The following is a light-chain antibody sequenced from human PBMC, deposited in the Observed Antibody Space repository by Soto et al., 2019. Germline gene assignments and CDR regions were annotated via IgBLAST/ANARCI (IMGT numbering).Light chain of an antibody. CDR3: QQYDNSPIT. V-gene: IGKV3D-15*02. CDR2: GAS. J-gene: IGKJ5*01. Sequence: EMGMSESPASRSGSPKERATLSGGASQSVSNNLAWYQQKPGQAPRLLLYGASTRATGIPARFSGSGSGTEFTLTISSLELEALAAYYSQQYDNSPITSGPGTRLEI. CDR1: QSVSNN.